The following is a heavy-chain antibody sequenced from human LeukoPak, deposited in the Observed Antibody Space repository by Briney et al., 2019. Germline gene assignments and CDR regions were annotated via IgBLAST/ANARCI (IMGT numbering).Heavy chain of an antibody. CDR2: ISAYNGNT. CDR3: ARAPPRIIMIVVGFDP. D-gene: IGHD3-22*01. Sequence: GASVKVSCKASGYTFTSYGISWVRQAPGQGLEWMGWISAYNGNTNYAQKLQGRVTMTTDTSTSTAYMELRSLRSDDTAVYYCARAPPRIIMIVVGFDPWGQGTLVTVSS. CDR1: GYTFTSYG. J-gene: IGHJ5*02. V-gene: IGHV1-18*01.